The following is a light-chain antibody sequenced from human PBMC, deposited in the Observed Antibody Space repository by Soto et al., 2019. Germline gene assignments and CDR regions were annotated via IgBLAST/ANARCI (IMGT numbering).Light chain of an antibody. V-gene: IGKV2-28*01. CDR3: MQGFRTPVT. CDR1: QSLLHSNGYNY. J-gene: IGKJ4*01. Sequence: DIVMTQSPLSLPVTPGEPASISCRSSQSLLHSNGYNYLNWYLQKPGQSPQLLIYLGSNRARGVPDRFSGSGSGTDFTLKISRVEAEDVWVYYCMQGFRTPVTFGGGTKVEIK. CDR2: LGS.